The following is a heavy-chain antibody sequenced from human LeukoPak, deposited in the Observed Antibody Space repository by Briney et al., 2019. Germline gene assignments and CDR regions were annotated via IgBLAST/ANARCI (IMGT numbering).Heavy chain of an antibody. D-gene: IGHD5-24*01. CDR2: VNPNSGGT. V-gene: IGHV1-2*06. J-gene: IGHJ3*01. CDR1: GYTFSHLY. Sequence: VASVTVSCKASGYTFSHLYIHWVRQAPGQGLEWMGRVNPNSGGTDYAQNFQGRIIMTRDSSITTAYVELSRLGSDDTAIYYCATEGYNRNSDSGWTAFYFWGQGTMVTVSS. CDR3: ATEGYNRNSDSGWTAFYF.